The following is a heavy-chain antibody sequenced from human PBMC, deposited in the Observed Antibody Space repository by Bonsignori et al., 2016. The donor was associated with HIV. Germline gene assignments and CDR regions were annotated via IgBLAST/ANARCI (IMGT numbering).Heavy chain of an antibody. V-gene: IGHV3-48*02. D-gene: IGHD3-22*01. CDR2: ISSSSSII. CDR1: GFTFSSYS. J-gene: IGHJ1*01. CDR3: ARDSPRDYYDSSGYYPEYFQH. Sequence: GGSLRLSCAASGFTFSSYSMNWVRQAPGKGLEWVSYISSSSSIIYYADSVKGRFTISRDNAKKSLHLQMNSLRDEDTAVYYCARDSPRDYYDSSGYYPEYFQHWGQGTLVTVSS.